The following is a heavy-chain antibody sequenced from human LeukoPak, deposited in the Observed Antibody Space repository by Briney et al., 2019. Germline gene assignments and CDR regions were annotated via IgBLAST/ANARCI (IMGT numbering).Heavy chain of an antibody. CDR1: GGSISSYY. D-gene: IGHD2-21*02. CDR2: INHSGST. Sequence: PSETLSLTCTVSGGSISSYYWSWIRQPPGKGLEWIGEINHSGSTNYNPSLKSRVTISVDTSKNQFSLKLSSVTAADTAVYYCARRRWVTTFYFDYWGQGTLVTVSS. CDR3: ARRRWVTTFYFDY. J-gene: IGHJ4*02. V-gene: IGHV4-34*01.